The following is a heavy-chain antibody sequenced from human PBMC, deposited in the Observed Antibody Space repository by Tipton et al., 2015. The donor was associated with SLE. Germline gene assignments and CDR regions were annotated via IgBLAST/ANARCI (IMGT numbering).Heavy chain of an antibody. CDR2: IYYSGST. Sequence: LRLSCAASGFTFSSYEMSWIRQHPGKGLEWIGYIYYSGSTYYNPSLKSRVTISVDTSKNQFSLKLSSVTAADTAVYYCARDGSSWYQRGAFDIWGQGTMVTVSS. J-gene: IGHJ3*02. CDR3: ARDGSSWYQRGAFDI. CDR1: GFTFSSYE. D-gene: IGHD6-13*01. V-gene: IGHV4-31*02.